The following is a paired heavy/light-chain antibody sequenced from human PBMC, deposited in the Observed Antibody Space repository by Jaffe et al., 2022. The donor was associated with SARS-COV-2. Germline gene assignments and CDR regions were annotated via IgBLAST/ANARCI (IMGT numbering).Heavy chain of an antibody. CDR3: ARQYSTMWQPHYAFDI. V-gene: IGHV4-34*01. J-gene: IGHJ3*02. Sequence: QAQLQQWGAGLLKPSETLSLTCGVYGGSFSGHYWTWIRQPPGKGLEWIGSLHYDGTTYYNPSLKSRVSISVDTSKNQFSLTLTSVTAADSGIYYCARQYSTMWQPHYAFDIWGPGTVVTVSP. D-gene: IGHD2-2*01. CDR1: GGSFSGHY. CDR2: LHYDGTT.
Light chain of an antibody. V-gene: IGKV1-39*01. J-gene: IGKJ4*01. Sequence: DVQMTQSPSSLSASVGDRVTITCRASQSISTYLNWYQQKPGKVPKLLIYDASSLQSGVPSRFSGGGSGTDFTLTIRNLQPEDFATYFCQQAYTDPLTFGGGTKVHI. CDR3: QQAYTDPLT. CDR1: QSISTY. CDR2: DAS.